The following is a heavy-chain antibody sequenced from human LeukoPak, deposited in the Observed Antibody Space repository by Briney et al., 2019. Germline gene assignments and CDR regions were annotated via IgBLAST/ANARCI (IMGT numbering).Heavy chain of an antibody. CDR2: IYYSGST. Sequence: SSETLSLTCTVSGGSISSGDYYWSWIRQPPGKGLERNGYIYYSGSTYYNPSLKSRVTISVDTSKNQFSLKLSSVTAADTAVYYCARDSRYCSGGSCPSSNAYYYYYYGMDVWGQGTTVTVSS. D-gene: IGHD2-15*01. CDR3: ARDSRYCSGGSCPSSNAYYYYYYGMDV. CDR1: GGSISSGDYY. J-gene: IGHJ6*02. V-gene: IGHV4-30-4*01.